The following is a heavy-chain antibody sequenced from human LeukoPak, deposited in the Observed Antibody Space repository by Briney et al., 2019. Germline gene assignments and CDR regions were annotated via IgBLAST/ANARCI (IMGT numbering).Heavy chain of an antibody. CDR1: GFTFSSYA. Sequence: GGSLRLSCAASGFTFSSYAMHWVRQAPGKGLEWVAVISYDGSNKYYADSVKGRFTISRDNSKNTLYLQMNSLRAEDTAVYYCARDPNYYDSGPYFDYWGQGTLVTASS. CDR3: ARDPNYYDSGPYFDY. CDR2: ISYDGSNK. V-gene: IGHV3-30*04. J-gene: IGHJ4*02. D-gene: IGHD3-22*01.